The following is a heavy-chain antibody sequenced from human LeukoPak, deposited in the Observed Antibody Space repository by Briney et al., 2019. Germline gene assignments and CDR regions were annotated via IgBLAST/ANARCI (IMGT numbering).Heavy chain of an antibody. Sequence: GGSLRLSCAASGFTFSSYWMSWVRQAPGKGLEWVANIKQDGSEKYYVDSVKGRFTISRDNAENSLYLQMNSLRAEDTAVYYCARLLRLGAAGYYYYYMDVWGKGTTVTISS. CDR3: ARLLRLGAAGYYYYYMDV. D-gene: IGHD3-16*01. J-gene: IGHJ6*03. V-gene: IGHV3-7*03. CDR1: GFTFSSYW. CDR2: IKQDGSEK.